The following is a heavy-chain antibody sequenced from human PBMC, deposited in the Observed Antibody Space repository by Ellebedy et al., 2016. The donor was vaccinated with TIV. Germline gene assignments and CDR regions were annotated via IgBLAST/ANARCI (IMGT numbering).Heavy chain of an antibody. V-gene: IGHV4-59*01. CDR3: ARSLPQEAPYYYYGMDV. CDR1: GGSISSYY. Sequence: MPSETLSLTCTVSGGSISSYYWSWIRQPPGKGLEWIGYIYYSGSTNYNPSLKSRVTISVDTSKNQFSLKLSSVTAADTAVYYCARSLPQEAPYYYYGMDVWGQGTTVTVSS. CDR2: IYYSGST. J-gene: IGHJ6*02.